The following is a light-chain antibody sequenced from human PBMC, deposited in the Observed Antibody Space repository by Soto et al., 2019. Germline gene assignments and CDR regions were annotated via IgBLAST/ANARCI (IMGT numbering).Light chain of an antibody. Sequence: DIQMTQSPSSLSASVGDRVTITCRASQSISSYLNWYQQKPGKAPKLLIYAASSLQSGVPSRFXGSGXGTXXXXXXXXLXPXXFXXYYXQQSXXHPTFGPGTKVDIK. J-gene: IGKJ3*01. V-gene: IGKV1-39*01. CDR3: QQSXXHPT. CDR1: QSISSY. CDR2: AAS.